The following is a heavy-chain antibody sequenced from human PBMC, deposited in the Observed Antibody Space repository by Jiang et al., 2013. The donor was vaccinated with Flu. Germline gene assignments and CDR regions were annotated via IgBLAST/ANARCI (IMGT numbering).Heavy chain of an antibody. CDR2: INAGNGNT. Sequence: EWMGWINAGNGNTKYSQKFQGRVTITRDTSASTAYMELSSLRSEDTAVYYCASFGNSGSYFDYWGQGTLVTVSS. J-gene: IGHJ4*02. CDR3: ASFGNSGSYFDY. V-gene: IGHV1-3*01. D-gene: IGHD1-26*01.